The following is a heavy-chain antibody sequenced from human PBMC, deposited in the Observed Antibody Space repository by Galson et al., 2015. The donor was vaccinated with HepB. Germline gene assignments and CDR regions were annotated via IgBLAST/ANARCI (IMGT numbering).Heavy chain of an antibody. CDR2: IIPILGIA. Sequence: VKVSCKASGGTFSSYTISWVRQAPGQELEWMGRIIPILGIANYAQKFQGRVTITADKSTSTAYMELSSLRSEDTAVYYCATDASGRPLDHAFDIWGQGTMVTVSS. CDR3: ATDASGRPLDHAFDI. D-gene: IGHD1-1*01. CDR1: GGTFSSYT. J-gene: IGHJ3*02. V-gene: IGHV1-69*04.